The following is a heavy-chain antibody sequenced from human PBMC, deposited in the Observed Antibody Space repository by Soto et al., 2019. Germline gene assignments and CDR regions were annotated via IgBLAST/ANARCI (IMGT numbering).Heavy chain of an antibody. V-gene: IGHV3-7*03. CDR2: MNQDGSEK. D-gene: IGHD7-27*01. CDR1: GFTFSNSW. Sequence: PGGSLRLSCAASGFTFSNSWMTWVRQAPGKGLEWVANMNQDGSEKYYEDSVKGRFTISRDNAKNSLSLQMNSLRAEDTAVYFRARDNRGTFDYWGQGALVTVSS. J-gene: IGHJ4*02. CDR3: ARDNRGTFDY.